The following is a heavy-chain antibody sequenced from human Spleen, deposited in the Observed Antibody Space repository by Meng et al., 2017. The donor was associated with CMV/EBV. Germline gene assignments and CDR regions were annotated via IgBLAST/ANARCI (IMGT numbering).Heavy chain of an antibody. CDR3: ATRSGIVVVPAAMGAFDI. CDR1: GFTFSHHG. Sequence: GESLKISCAASGFTFSHHGMHWVRQAPGKGLEWVAVISYDGSNKYYADSVKGRFTISRDNSKNTLYLQMNSLRAEDTAVYYCATRSGIVVVPAAMGAFDIWGQGTMVTVSS. J-gene: IGHJ3*02. D-gene: IGHD2-2*01. V-gene: IGHV3-30*19. CDR2: ISYDGSNK.